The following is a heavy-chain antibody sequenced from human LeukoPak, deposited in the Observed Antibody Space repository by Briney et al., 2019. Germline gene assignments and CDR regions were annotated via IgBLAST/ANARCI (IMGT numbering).Heavy chain of an antibody. J-gene: IGHJ4*02. D-gene: IGHD3-16*02. CDR1: GGTFSSYA. CDR2: IIPIFGTA. V-gene: IGHV1-69*13. CDR3: ARGGGGVYVWGSYRVDY. Sequence: ASVKVSCKASGGTFSSYAISWVRQAPGQGLEWMGGIIPIFGTANYAQKFQGRVTITADESTSTAYMELSSLRSEDTAVYYCARGGGGVYVWGSYRVDYWGQGTLVTVSS.